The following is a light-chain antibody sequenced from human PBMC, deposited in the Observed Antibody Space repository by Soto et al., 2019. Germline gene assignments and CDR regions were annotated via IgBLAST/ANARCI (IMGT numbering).Light chain of an antibody. V-gene: IGLV2-14*01. Sequence: QSALTQPASVSGSPGQSITISCTGTTTDIRRYNYVSWYQHHPDKAPKLILYEVSNRPSGVSARFSGSKSGTTASLTISGLQPEDEASYYCSSYTSSGTLVFGGGTKVTVL. J-gene: IGLJ2*01. CDR3: SSYTSSGTLV. CDR1: TTDIRRYNY. CDR2: EVS.